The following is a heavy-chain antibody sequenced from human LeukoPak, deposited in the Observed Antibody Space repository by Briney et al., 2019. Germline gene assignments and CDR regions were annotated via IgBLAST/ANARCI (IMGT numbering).Heavy chain of an antibody. CDR2: IHSPGDT. D-gene: IGHD2-2*01. Sequence: GGSLSLSCAASGFIFSSYDMHWVRPATGKGLEWVSAIHSPGDTHYAGSVKGRVTISRDNAENSVYLQLNSLRAGDMAVYYCVRGQCGSSGCSTRVSGLDVWGQGTVVTVFS. J-gene: IGHJ3*01. CDR3: VRGQCGSSGCSTRVSGLDV. CDR1: GFIFSSYD. V-gene: IGHV3-13*01.